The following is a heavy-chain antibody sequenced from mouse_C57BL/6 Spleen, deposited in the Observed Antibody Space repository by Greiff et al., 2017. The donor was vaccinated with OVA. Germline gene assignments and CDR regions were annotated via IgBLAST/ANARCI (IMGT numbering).Heavy chain of an antibody. CDR1: GYTFTSYW. D-gene: IGHD1-1*01. J-gene: IGHJ2*01. CDR2: IHPNSGST. V-gene: IGHV1-64*01. CDR3: ARGGYGSSYGDYYFDY. Sequence: QVQLQQPGAELVKPGASVKLSCKASGYTFTSYWMHWVKQRPGQGLEWIGMIHPNSGSTNYNEKFKSKATLTVDKSSSTAYMQLSSLTSEDSAVYYCARGGYGSSYGDYYFDYWGQGTTLTVSS.